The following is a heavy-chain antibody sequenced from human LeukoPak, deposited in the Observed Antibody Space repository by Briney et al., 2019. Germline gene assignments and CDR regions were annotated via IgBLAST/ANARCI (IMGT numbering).Heavy chain of an antibody. Sequence: GGSLRLSCAASGFTFSSYWMSWVRQAPGKGLEGVADINQDGSATAPVDSVKGRFTISRDNAKNSLFLQMNSLRAEDTAVYYCVRAGIFWNSKYYSDQWGQGTLVTVSS. CDR1: GFTFSSYW. CDR3: VRAGIFWNSKYYSDQ. J-gene: IGHJ4*02. CDR2: INQDGSAT. V-gene: IGHV3-7*04. D-gene: IGHD3-3*01.